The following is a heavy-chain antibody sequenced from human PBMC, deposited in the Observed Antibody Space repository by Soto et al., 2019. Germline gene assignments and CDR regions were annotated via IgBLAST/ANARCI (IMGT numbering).Heavy chain of an antibody. Sequence: EVQLLESGGGLIQPGGSLRLSCEASGFTFSNYGMTWVRLAPGKGLEWVSTISGSGGRTFYADPVKGPFTISMDNSKNTLYLQMKSLRAEDTAVYYCAKEMIASTLADFFDYWGQGTLVTVSS. CDR2: ISGSGGRT. CDR3: AKEMIASTLADFFDY. J-gene: IGHJ4*02. D-gene: IGHD2-21*01. CDR1: GFTFSNYG. V-gene: IGHV3-23*01.